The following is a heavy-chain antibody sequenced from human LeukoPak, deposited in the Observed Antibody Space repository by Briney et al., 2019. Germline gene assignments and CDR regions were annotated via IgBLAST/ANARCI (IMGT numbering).Heavy chain of an antibody. Sequence: GGSLRLSCAASGFTFSSYGMHWVRQAPGKGLEWVAFIRSDGSIKYYADSVKGRFAISRDNAKNSLYLQMNSLRAEDTAVYYCARDDLAHGSSAYDPWGQGTPVTVSS. CDR3: ARDDLAHGSSAYDP. V-gene: IGHV3-30*02. CDR2: IRSDGSIK. CDR1: GFTFSSYG. D-gene: IGHD1-26*01. J-gene: IGHJ5*02.